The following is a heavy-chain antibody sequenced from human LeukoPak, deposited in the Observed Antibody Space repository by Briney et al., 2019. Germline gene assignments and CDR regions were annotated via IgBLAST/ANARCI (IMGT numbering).Heavy chain of an antibody. CDR2: VST. CDR3: ARLFPAPYYYDSSGYFDY. CDR1: GGSISSNSHY. Sequence: SETLSLTCTVSGGSISSNSHYWGWIRQPPGKGLEWIGVSTYYNPSLKNRVTISRDTSKNQFSLKLSSVTAADTAVYYCARLFPAPYYYDSSGYFDYWGQGTLVTVSS. V-gene: IGHV4-39*01. J-gene: IGHJ4*02. D-gene: IGHD3-22*01.